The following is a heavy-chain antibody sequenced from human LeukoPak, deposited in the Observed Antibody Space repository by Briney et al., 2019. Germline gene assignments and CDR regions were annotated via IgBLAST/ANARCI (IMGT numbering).Heavy chain of an antibody. V-gene: IGHV4-4*09. CDR2: IYTSGST. CDR1: GGSISSYY. Sequence: SETLSLTGTVSGGSISSYYWSWIRQPPGKGLERIGYIYTSGSTNYNPSLKSRVTISVDTSKNPFSLKLSSVTAADTAVYYCARRRSGTRNWFDPWGQGTLVTVSS. J-gene: IGHJ5*02. D-gene: IGHD6-13*01. CDR3: ARRRSGTRNWFDP.